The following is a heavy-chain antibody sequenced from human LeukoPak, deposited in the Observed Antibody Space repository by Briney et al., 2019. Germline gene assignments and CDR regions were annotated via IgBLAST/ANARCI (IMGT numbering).Heavy chain of an antibody. D-gene: IGHD6-19*01. V-gene: IGHV4-39*01. J-gene: IGHJ6*03. CDR3: ARPSVGYSSGWYDYYYYMDV. Sequence: PSETLSLTCTVSRGSIAGDTHYWGWIRQPPGRGLEWIGNVYYGGSTYYNPSFRSRLTISVDTSKNQFSLRLTSVTAADTAVYYCARPSVGYSSGWYDYYYYMDVWGKGTTVTVSS. CDR2: VYYGGST. CDR1: RGSIAGDTHY.